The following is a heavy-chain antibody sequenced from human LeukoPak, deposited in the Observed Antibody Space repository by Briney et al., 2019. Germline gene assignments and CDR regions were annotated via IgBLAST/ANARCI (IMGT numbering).Heavy chain of an antibody. V-gene: IGHV1-69*06. CDR2: IIPTFGTA. J-gene: IGHJ4*02. CDR3: ARDGDSSGWYGFD. D-gene: IGHD6-19*01. CDR1: GGTFSSYA. Sequence: GASVKVSCKASGGTFSSYAISWVRQAPGQGLEWMGGIIPTFGTANYAQKFQGRVTITADKSTSTAYMELSSLRSEDTAVYYCARDGDSSGWYGFDWGQGTLVTVSS.